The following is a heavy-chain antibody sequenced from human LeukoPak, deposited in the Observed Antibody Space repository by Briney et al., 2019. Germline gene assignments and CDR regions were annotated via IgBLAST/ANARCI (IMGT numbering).Heavy chain of an antibody. J-gene: IGHJ4*02. CDR3: AREVFGELLGMDY. Sequence: GGSLRLSCAASGFTFSSYEMNWLRQAPGKGLEWVSYISSSGSTIYYADSVKGRFTISRDNAKNSLYLQMNSLRAEDTAVYYCAREVFGELLGMDYWGQGTLVTVSS. V-gene: IGHV3-48*03. CDR2: ISSSGSTI. D-gene: IGHD1-26*01. CDR1: GFTFSSYE.